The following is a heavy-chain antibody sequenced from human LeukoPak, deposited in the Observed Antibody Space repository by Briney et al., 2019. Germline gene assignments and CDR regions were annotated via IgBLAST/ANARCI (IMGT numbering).Heavy chain of an antibody. V-gene: IGHV4-39*01. CDR3: ASVRRGFGESSKYYAYYYMGV. CDR2: MYYSGST. D-gene: IGHD3-10*01. CDR1: GGSISSSIYY. J-gene: IGHJ6*03. Sequence: SETLSLTCTVSGGSISSSIYYWGWLRQPPGKGLEWIGNMYYSGSTYYNPSLKSRVTISLDTSKNQFSLKLTSVTAADTAVYYCASVRRGFGESSKYYAYYYMGVWGKGTTVTISS.